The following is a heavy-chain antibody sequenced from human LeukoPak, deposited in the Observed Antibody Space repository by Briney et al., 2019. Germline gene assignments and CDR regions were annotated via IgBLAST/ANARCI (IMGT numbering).Heavy chain of an antibody. CDR2: ISSYNGNT. J-gene: IGHJ5*02. CDR3: ARVLPPHSNIAARRWDWFDP. Sequence: GASVKVSCKASGYTLTSYGLSWVRQAPGQGLEWMGWISSYNGNTNYAQKLQGRVSMTADTSTSTAYMELRSLRSDDTAVYYCARVLPPHSNIAARRWDWFDPWGQGTLVTVSS. CDR1: GYTLTSYG. D-gene: IGHD6-6*01. V-gene: IGHV1-18*01.